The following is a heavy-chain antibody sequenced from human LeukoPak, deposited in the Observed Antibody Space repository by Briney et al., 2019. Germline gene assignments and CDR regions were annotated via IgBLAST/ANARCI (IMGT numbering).Heavy chain of an antibody. CDR3: AKDLEPQLVGAADY. CDR1: GFTFSSYA. V-gene: IGHV3-30-3*01. CDR2: ISYDGSNK. J-gene: IGHJ4*02. Sequence: GRSLRLSCAASGFTFSSYAMHWVHQAPGKGLEWVAVISYDGSNKYYADSVKGRFTISRDNSKNTLYLQMNSLRAEDTAVYYCAKDLEPQLVGAADYWGQGTLVTVSS. D-gene: IGHD1-26*01.